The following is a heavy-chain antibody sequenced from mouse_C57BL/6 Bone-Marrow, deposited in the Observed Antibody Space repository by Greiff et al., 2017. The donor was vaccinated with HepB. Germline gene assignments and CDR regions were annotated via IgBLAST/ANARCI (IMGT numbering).Heavy chain of an antibody. CDR3: TKVLAAFDV. CDR2: ISSGGDYI. V-gene: IGHV5-9-1*02. J-gene: IGHJ1*03. CDR1: GFTFRSYA. Sequence: DVKLQESGEGLVKPGGSLKLSCAASGFTFRSYAMSWVRQTPEKRLEWVAYISSGGDYIYYADTVKGRFTISRDNARNTLYLQMSSLKSEDTAMYYCTKVLAAFDVWGKGTTVTVSS. D-gene: IGHD1-3*01.